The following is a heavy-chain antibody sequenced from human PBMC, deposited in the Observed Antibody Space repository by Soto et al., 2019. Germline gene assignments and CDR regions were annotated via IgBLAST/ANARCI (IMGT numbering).Heavy chain of an antibody. CDR2: IVVGSGNT. Sequence: SVKVSCKASGFTFTSSAVQWVRQARGQRLEWIGWIVVGSGNTNYAQKFQERVTITRDMSTSTAYMELSSLRSEDTAVYYCEADRSGSYYISGMDVWGQGTTVTVSS. J-gene: IGHJ6*02. CDR3: EADRSGSYYISGMDV. V-gene: IGHV1-58*01. D-gene: IGHD1-26*01. CDR1: GFTFTSSA.